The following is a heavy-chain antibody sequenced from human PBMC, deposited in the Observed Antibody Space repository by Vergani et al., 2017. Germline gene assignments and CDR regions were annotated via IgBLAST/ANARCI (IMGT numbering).Heavy chain of an antibody. V-gene: IGHV3-30*04. Sequence: QVQLVESGGGVVQPGRSLRLSCAASGFTFSSYAMHWVRQAPGKGLEWVAVISYDGSNKCYADPVKGRFTISRDNSENTLYLQMNSLRAEDTAVYYCANTYYYGSGSSEGPNSIDYWGQGTLVTVSS. CDR2: ISYDGSNK. CDR3: ANTYYYGSGSSEGPNSIDY. J-gene: IGHJ4*02. D-gene: IGHD3-10*01. CDR1: GFTFSSYA.